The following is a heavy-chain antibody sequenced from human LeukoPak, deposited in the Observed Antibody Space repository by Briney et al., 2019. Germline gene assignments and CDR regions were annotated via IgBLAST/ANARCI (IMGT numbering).Heavy chain of an antibody. CDR1: GFIFSSYA. CDR3: ARGPTGGDGYFDY. CDR2: IYSGGST. Sequence: GGSLRLSCAASGFIFSSYAMSWVRQAPGKGLEWVSVIYSGGSTYYADSVKGRFSISRDNSKNTLYLQMNSLRAEDTAVYYCARGPTGGDGYFDYWGQGTLVTVSS. V-gene: IGHV3-66*01. J-gene: IGHJ4*02. D-gene: IGHD3-16*01.